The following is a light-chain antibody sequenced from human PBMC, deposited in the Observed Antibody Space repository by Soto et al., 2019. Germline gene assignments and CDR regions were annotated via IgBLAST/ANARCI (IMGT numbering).Light chain of an antibody. V-gene: IGKV1-5*03. J-gene: IGKJ1*01. CDR2: QAS. CDR3: QQYGDFYRT. Sequence: IQMTQSPSSLSASVGDTVTMTCRASQSTSIWLAWYQQRPGRAPKLLIYQASSLHSGVPSRFSGGGSGTEFTLTISSLQPDDSATYYCQQYGDFYRTFGQGTKVEIQ. CDR1: QSTSIW.